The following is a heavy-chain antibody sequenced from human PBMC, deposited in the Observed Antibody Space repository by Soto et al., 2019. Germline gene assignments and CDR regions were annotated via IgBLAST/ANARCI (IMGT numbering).Heavy chain of an antibody. V-gene: IGHV3-23*01. Sequence: GGSLRLSCAASGFTFSSYAMSWVRQAPGKGVEWGSAISGSGGSTYYADSVKGRFTISRDNSKNTLYLQMNSLRAEDTAVYYCAKVIPLIVVVRRDAFDIWGQGTMVTVSS. CDR1: GFTFSSYA. CDR3: AKVIPLIVVVRRDAFDI. CDR2: ISGSGGST. D-gene: IGHD2-2*01. J-gene: IGHJ3*02.